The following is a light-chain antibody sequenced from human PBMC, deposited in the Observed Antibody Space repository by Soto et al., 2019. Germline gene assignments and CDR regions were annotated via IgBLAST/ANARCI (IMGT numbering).Light chain of an antibody. J-gene: IGLJ2*01. CDR2: ECS. CDR3: CSYAGSSTLV. CDR1: SSDVGSYNL. Sequence: QSALTQPASVSGSPGQSITISCTGTSSDVGSYNLVSWYQQHPGKAPKLMIYECSKRPSGVSNRFSGSKSGNKASLTISGLQAEDEADYYCCSYAGSSTLVFGGGTKLTVL. V-gene: IGLV2-23*01.